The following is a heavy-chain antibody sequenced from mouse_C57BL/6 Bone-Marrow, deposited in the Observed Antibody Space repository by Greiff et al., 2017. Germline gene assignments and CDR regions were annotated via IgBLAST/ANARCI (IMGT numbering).Heavy chain of an antibody. D-gene: IGHD1-1*01. CDR1: GYTFTSYW. J-gene: IGHJ4*01. Sequence: QVQLQQPGAELVKPGASVKMSCKASGYTFTSYWITWVKQRPGQGLEWIGDIYPGSGSTNYNEKFKSNATLTVDTSSSTAYMQLSSLTSEDSAVYYCAREPRIITTVVAHYYAMDYWGQVTSVTVSS. CDR3: AREPRIITTVVAHYYAMDY. V-gene: IGHV1-55*01. CDR2: IYPGSGST.